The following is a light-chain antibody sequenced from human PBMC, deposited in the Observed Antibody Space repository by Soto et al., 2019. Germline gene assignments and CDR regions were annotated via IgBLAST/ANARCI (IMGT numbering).Light chain of an antibody. V-gene: IGKV1-5*03. Sequence: DIQMTQSPSTLSASVGDRVTLTCRASQTIYSWLAWYQQKPGKAPNLLIYKASTLESGVPSRFSGSGSGTEFTLTISSLQPDDFATYYCQQNHSSPPWTFGQGTKVEIK. J-gene: IGKJ1*01. CDR3: QQNHSSPPWT. CDR2: KAS. CDR1: QTIYSW.